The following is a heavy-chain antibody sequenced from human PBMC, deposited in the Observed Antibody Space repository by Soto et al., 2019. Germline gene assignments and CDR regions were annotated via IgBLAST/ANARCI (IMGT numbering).Heavy chain of an antibody. J-gene: IGHJ3*02. CDR1: GFTFSSYW. Sequence: PGGSLRLSCAASGFTFSSYWMSWVRQAPGKGLEWVATIKRSGSGTYYVDSVKGRFTISRDNSKNTLYLQMNSLRAEDTAVYYCATLTYYYDSSGYFTPRGAFDIWGQGTMVTVSS. D-gene: IGHD3-22*01. V-gene: IGHV3-23*01. CDR3: ATLTYYYDSSGYFTPRGAFDI. CDR2: IKRSGSGT.